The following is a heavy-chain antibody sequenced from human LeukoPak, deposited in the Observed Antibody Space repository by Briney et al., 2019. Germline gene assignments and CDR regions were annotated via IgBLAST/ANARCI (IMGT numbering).Heavy chain of an antibody. CDR2: IYYSGIT. Sequence: SETLSLTCTVSGASISSTTYYWGWIRQPPGKGLEWIGSIYYSGITYYSPSLKSRVTISVDTSKNQFSLKLSSVTAADTAVYYCARLSITMIVVPDYWGQGTLVTVSS. D-gene: IGHD3-22*01. CDR1: GASISSTTYY. J-gene: IGHJ4*02. V-gene: IGHV4-39*01. CDR3: ARLSITMIVVPDY.